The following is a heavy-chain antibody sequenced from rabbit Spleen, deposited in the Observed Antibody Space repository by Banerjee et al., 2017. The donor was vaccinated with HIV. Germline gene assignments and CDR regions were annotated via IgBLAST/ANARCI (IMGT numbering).Heavy chain of an antibody. CDR2: IFPGMSWT. D-gene: IGHD4-1*01. J-gene: IGHJ4*01. V-gene: IGHV1S7*01. Sequence: QLLESGGGLIQPGGSLKLSCKASGFDFTYYYFVWVRQAPGKGLEWVAIIFPGMSWTNYASWVNGRFTVSSDNAQNAVNLQLNSLTAADTATYFCARASTSGWGGDFYFILWGPGTLVTVS. CDR1: GFDFTYYY. CDR3: ARASTSGWGGDFYFIL.